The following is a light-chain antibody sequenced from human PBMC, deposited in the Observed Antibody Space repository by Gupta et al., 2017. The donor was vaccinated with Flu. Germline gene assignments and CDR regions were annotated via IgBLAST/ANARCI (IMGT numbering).Light chain of an antibody. CDR2: DVS. J-gene: IGLJ2*01. Sequence: QSALPQPASVSGSPGQSITISCTGTSSDVGGYDSVSWYQQHPGKTPKVMIYDVSNRPAGVANRFSGSKSGNTASLTISGRQEEDEADYYCSSDTDSHTLVFGGGTKLTVL. CDR3: SSDTDSHTLV. CDR1: SSDVGGYDS. V-gene: IGLV2-14*01.